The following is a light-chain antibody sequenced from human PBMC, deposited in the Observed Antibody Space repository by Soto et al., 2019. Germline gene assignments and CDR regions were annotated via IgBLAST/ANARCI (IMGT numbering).Light chain of an antibody. J-gene: IGLJ2*01. CDR2: EVS. Sequence: QSALTQPASVSGSPGQSLPISCTGTSSDVGGYNYVSWYQQHPGKAPKLMIYEVSNRPSEVSNRFSGSKSGNTASLTISGLQAEDEGNYYCSSYTSGSTLVVFGGGTKVTVL. CDR3: SSYTSGSTLVV. V-gene: IGLV2-14*01. CDR1: SSDVGGYNY.